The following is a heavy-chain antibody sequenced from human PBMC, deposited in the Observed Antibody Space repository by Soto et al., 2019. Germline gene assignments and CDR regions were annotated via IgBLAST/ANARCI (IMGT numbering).Heavy chain of an antibody. J-gene: IGHJ4*02. CDR1: GGTFKTYT. CDR3: ATWRTYSGSYCFDY. CDR2: IIPMYDSA. Sequence: QVQLVQSGAELKKPGSSVNVSCAASGGTFKTYTINWVRQAPGQGLAWIGQIIPMYDSANYAQRFQGRVTISADKSTNIAYMELSGLRSEDTAMYYGATWRTYSGSYCFDYWGQGTLVSVSS. V-gene: IGHV1-69*06. D-gene: IGHD1-26*01.